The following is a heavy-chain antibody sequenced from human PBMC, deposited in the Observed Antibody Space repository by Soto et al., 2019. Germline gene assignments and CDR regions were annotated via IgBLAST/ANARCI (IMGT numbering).Heavy chain of an antibody. CDR2: IYYSGST. J-gene: IGHJ6*04. CDR1: GGSISSGGYY. CDR3: ARGRLRQGVGGNDYYGMDV. Sequence: PSETLSLTCTVSGGSISSGGYYWSWIRQHPGKGLEWIGYIYYSGSTYYNPSLKSRVTISVDTSKNQFSLKLSSVTAADTAVYYCARGRLRQGVGGNDYYGMDVWGKGTTVTVSS. V-gene: IGHV4-31*03. D-gene: IGHD3-3*01.